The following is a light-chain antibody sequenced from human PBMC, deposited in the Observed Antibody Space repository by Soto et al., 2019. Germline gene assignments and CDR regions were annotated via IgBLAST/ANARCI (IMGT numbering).Light chain of an antibody. J-gene: IGKJ4*01. CDR2: EGF. CDR3: QQRDNWPLT. Sequence: EIVLTQSPATLSLSPGERATLSCRAGQGLRGHLAWYQQKPGQAPGLLIYEGFNRATGIPARFSGSGSGTDFILTISSLEPEDFAVYYCQQRDNWPLTFGGGTKVEV. CDR1: QGLRGH. V-gene: IGKV3D-11*01.